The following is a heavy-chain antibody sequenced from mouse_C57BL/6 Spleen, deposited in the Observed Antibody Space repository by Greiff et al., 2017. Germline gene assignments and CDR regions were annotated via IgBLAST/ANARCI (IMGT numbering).Heavy chain of an antibody. CDR1: GYTFTSYW. Sequence: QVQLKQSGAELVMPGASVKLSCKASGYTFTSYWMHWVKQRPGQGLEWIGEIDPSDSYTNYNQKFKGKSTLTVDKSSSTAYMQLSSLTSEDSAVYYCATLYGSTYYFDYWGQGTTLTVSS. V-gene: IGHV1-69*01. D-gene: IGHD1-1*01. J-gene: IGHJ2*01. CDR3: ATLYGSTYYFDY. CDR2: IDPSDSYT.